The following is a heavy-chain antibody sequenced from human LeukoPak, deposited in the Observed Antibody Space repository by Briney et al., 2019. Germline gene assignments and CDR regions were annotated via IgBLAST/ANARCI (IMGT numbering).Heavy chain of an antibody. V-gene: IGHV3-53*01. CDR3: ARDRYDSSGYHGY. CDR1: GVRVRTNY. J-gene: IGHJ4*02. Sequence: GGAPRLSRAAPGVRVRTNYMSWVRQAPGKGVEGVSIIYSGGSTFYADSVKGRFTIPRDNSKNTLYLQMHSLRAEDTAVYYCARDRYDSSGYHGYWGRGTLVTVSS. CDR2: IYSGGST. D-gene: IGHD3-22*01.